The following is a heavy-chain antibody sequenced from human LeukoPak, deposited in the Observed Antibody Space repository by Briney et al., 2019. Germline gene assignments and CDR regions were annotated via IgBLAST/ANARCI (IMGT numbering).Heavy chain of an antibody. V-gene: IGHV4-59*01. J-gene: IGHJ4*02. Sequence: PSETLSLTCTGSGGSISSYYWRWIRQPPGKALEWIGYIYYSGSTNYNPSLKSRVTISVDTSKNQFSLKLSSVTAADTAVYYCARGIVGAPAYFDYWGQGTVVTVSS. CDR3: ARGIVGAPAYFDY. CDR2: IYYSGST. D-gene: IGHD1-26*01. CDR1: GGSISSYY.